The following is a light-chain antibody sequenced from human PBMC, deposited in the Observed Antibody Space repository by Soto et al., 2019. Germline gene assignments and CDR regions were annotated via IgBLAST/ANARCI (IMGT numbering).Light chain of an antibody. CDR3: AAWDVSLVV. V-gene: IGLV1-44*01. Sequence: QSVLTQPPSASGTPGQRVTISCSGSSSNIGTNTVIWYQQLPGAAPKLLIYSANQRPSGVPDRFSGSKSGTSASLAISGLQSEEEADYFCAAWDVSLVVFGGGTKLTVL. J-gene: IGLJ2*01. CDR2: SAN. CDR1: SSNIGTNT.